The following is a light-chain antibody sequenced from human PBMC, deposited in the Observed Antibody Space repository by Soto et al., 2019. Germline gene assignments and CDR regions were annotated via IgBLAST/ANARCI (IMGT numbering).Light chain of an antibody. J-gene: IGKJ1*01. CDR2: GAS. CDR3: QQYGNSPPT. CDR1: QSVSSSY. Sequence: EVVLTQSPGTLSLSPGERATLSCRASQSVSSSYLGWYQQRPGQAPRLLIHGASSRATGIPDRFRGSGSGTDFTLTINRLEPEDFAVYYCQQYGNSPPTFGQGTKWISN. V-gene: IGKV3-20*01.